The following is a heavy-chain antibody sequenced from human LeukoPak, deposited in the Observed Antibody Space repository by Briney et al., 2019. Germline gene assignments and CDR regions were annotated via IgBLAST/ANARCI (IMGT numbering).Heavy chain of an antibody. CDR3: ATDFHSGSYGNWYFDL. D-gene: IGHD1-26*01. J-gene: IGHJ2*01. CDR1: GYTFTVYY. CDR2: VDPEDGET. V-gene: IGHV1-69-2*01. Sequence: ASVKISFKVSGYTFTVYYMHWVQQAPGKGLEWMGLVDPEDGETIYAEKFQGRVTITADTSTDTAYMELSSLRSEDTAVYYCATDFHSGSYGNWYFDLWGRGTLVTVSS.